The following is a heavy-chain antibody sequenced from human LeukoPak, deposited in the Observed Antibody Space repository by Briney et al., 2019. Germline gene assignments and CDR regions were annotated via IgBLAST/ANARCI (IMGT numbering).Heavy chain of an antibody. D-gene: IGHD2-21*01. J-gene: IGHJ3*02. CDR3: ARVFPLAVNDGFDI. Sequence: SETLSLTCTVSGYSISSNYYWGWIRQPPGKGLEWIGSIYHSGSTYYNPSLKSRVTMSVDRSKNQFSLKLSSVTAADTAVYYCARVFPLAVNDGFDIWGQGTKVTVSS. CDR2: IYHSGST. CDR1: GYSISSNYY. V-gene: IGHV4-38-2*02.